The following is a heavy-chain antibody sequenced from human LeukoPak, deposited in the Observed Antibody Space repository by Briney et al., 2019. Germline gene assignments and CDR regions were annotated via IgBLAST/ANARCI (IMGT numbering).Heavy chain of an antibody. J-gene: IGHJ4*02. CDR1: GLTFGDYS. CDR3: AKDAAGPEY. Sequence: GGSLRLSCAVPGLTFGDYSMTWVRQAPGKGLFWVSGISAGGGSTYYADSVKGRFTISRDNSRNTLYLQMNSLSAEDTAVYYRAKDAAGPEYWGQGTLVTVSS. V-gene: IGHV3-23*01. CDR2: ISAGGGST. D-gene: IGHD6-13*01.